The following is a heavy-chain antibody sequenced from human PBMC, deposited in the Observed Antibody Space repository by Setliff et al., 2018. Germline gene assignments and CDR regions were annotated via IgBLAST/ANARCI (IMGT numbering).Heavy chain of an antibody. V-gene: IGHV4-61*10. J-gene: IGHJ5*02. D-gene: IGHD1-1*01. CDR3: ARRSTGIYDP. CDR1: GGAVDSYDYY. CDR2: FFTSGST. Sequence: PSETLSLTCTVSGGAVDSYDYYWTWIRQPAGKGLEWLGRFFTSGSTDYNPSLGSRVTISIDTSKNHVSLQLSSVTAADTAIYYCARRSTGIYDPWGQGILVTVSS.